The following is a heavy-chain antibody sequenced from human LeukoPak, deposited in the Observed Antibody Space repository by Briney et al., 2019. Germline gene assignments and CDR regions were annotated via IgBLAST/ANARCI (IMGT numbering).Heavy chain of an antibody. Sequence: SETLSLTCTVSGGSISSYYLSWIRQPPGKGLECIGYIYYSGTTNYNPSLKSRVTISVDTSKNQFSLKLRSVNAADTAVYYCARGGDYLFDYWGKGTMVTVSS. CDR3: ARGGDYLFDY. CDR1: GGSISSYY. D-gene: IGHD4-17*01. J-gene: IGHJ4*02. CDR2: IYYSGTT. V-gene: IGHV4-59*01.